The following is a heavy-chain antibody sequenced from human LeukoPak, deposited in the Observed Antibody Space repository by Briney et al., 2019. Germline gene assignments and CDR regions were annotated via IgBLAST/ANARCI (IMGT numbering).Heavy chain of an antibody. CDR1: GFTFSSYW. CDR2: IKEDGSEN. J-gene: IGHJ4*02. V-gene: IGHV3-7*01. CDR3: AQNRRLDY. Sequence: GGSLRLSCAVSGFTFSSYWLSWVRQAPGKGLEWVANIKEDGSENYYVDSVKGRFTISRDNAKNLLYLQMNSLRAEDTAVYYCAQNRRLDYWGQGTLVTVSS.